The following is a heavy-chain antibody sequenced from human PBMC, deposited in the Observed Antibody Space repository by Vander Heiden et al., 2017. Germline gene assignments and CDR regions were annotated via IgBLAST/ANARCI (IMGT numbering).Heavy chain of an antibody. Sequence: VQLSVSGGGLVQLGGSLKLSISAVGFTFSSYAMSWVRQAPGKGREWVSSIKGSGDSTYYADSVKGRFTISRDNSKNTLYLQMDSLRAEDTAVYYCAKGANLLTGYQSDYWGQGTLVTVSS. CDR3: AKGANLLTGYQSDY. CDR1: GFTFSSYA. V-gene: IGHV3-23*01. J-gene: IGHJ4*02. D-gene: IGHD3-9*01. CDR2: IKGSGDST.